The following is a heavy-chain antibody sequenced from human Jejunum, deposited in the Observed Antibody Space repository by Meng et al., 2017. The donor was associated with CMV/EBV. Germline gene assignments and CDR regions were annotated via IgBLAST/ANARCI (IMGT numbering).Heavy chain of an antibody. D-gene: IGHD5-18*01. CDR3: ARDNANVDTAMGVYYYYGMDV. V-gene: IGHV3-7*01. J-gene: IGHJ6*02. Sequence: YWRGGGSQAPGKGLEWVANIKQDGSEKYYVDSVKGRFTISRDNAKNSLYLQMNSLRAEDTAVYYCARDNANVDTAMGVYYYYGMDVWGQGTTVTVSS. CDR2: IKQDGSEK. CDR1: YW.